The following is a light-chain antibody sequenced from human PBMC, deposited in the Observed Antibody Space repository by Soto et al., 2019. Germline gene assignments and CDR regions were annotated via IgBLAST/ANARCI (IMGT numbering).Light chain of an antibody. J-gene: IGLJ2*01. Sequence: QSALTQPRSVSGSPGQSVTISCTGTSSDVGGYNSVSWYQQHPGKAPKLIICDVIKRPSGVPDRFSGSKSGNTASLTISGLQAEDAADYYCCSYAGSYTSDVIFGGGTKLTVL. CDR2: DVI. CDR3: CSYAGSYTSDVI. V-gene: IGLV2-11*01. CDR1: SSDVGGYNS.